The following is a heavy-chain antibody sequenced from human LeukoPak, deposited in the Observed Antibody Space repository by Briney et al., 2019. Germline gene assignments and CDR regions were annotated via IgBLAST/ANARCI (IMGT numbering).Heavy chain of an antibody. CDR3: ARRTAMVSRFDY. CDR1: GYSFTRYC. D-gene: IGHD5-18*01. CDR2: IYPGEYDT. V-gene: IGHV5-51*01. J-gene: IGHJ4*02. Sequence: GESLKISCKGSGYSFTRYCIGGVRQMPGKGVEGMGIIYPGEYDTRYSPSFQGQVTISADKSISTAYLQWSSLKASDTAMYYCARRTAMVSRFDYWGQGTLVTVSS.